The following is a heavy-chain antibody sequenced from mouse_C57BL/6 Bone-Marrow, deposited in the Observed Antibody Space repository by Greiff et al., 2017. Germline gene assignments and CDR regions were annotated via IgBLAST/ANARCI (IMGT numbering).Heavy chain of an antibody. D-gene: IGHD2-4*01. CDR2: IDPENGDT. J-gene: IGHJ2*01. Sequence: EVQLQQSGAELVRPGASVKLSCTACGFNIKDYYMHWVKQRPEQGLEWIGWIDPENGDTEYASKFQGKATITADTSSNTAYLQLSSLTSEDTAVYYCTTHYDYARYWSQGTTPTVSS. CDR3: TTHYDYARY. CDR1: GFNIKDYY. V-gene: IGHV14-4*01.